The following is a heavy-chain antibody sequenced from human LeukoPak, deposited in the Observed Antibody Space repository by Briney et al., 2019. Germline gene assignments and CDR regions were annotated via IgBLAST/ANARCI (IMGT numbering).Heavy chain of an antibody. Sequence: TSETLSLTCAVYGGSFSGYYWSWIRQPPGKGLEWIGEINHSGSTNYNPSLKSRVTISVDKSENQFSLNLSSVTAADTAVYYCARGIADPYSFDSWGQGTLVTVSS. D-gene: IGHD6-13*01. CDR1: GGSFSGYY. V-gene: IGHV4-34*01. J-gene: IGHJ4*02. CDR2: INHSGST. CDR3: ARGIADPYSFDS.